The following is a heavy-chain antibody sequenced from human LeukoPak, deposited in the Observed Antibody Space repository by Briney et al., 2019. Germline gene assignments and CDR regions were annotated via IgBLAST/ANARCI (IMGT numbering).Heavy chain of an antibody. CDR1: GGSISSGDYY. CDR2: IYYSGST. J-gene: IGHJ4*02. CDR3: ARADYYGSGSYYKDY. D-gene: IGHD3-10*01. V-gene: IGHV4-30-4*01. Sequence: SETLSLTCTVSGGSISSGDYYWSWIRQPPGKGLEWIGYIYYSGSTYYNPSLKSRVTISVDTSKNQFSLKLRSVTAADTAVYYCARADYYGSGSYYKDYWGQGTLVTVSS.